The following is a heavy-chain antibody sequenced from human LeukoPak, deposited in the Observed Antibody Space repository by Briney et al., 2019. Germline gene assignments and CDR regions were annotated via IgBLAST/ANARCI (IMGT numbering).Heavy chain of an antibody. V-gene: IGHV3-7*01. D-gene: IGHD6-13*01. CDR2: IKQDGSEK. CDR1: GFTFSSYW. CDR3: ARTQHRIAAADHFDY. J-gene: IGHJ4*02. Sequence: GGFLRLSFAASGFTFSSYWMSWVRQAPGKGLEWVSNIKQDGSEKYYVDSVKGRFTISRDNAKNSLYLQMNSLRAEDTAVYYCARTQHRIAAADHFDYWGQGTLVTVSS.